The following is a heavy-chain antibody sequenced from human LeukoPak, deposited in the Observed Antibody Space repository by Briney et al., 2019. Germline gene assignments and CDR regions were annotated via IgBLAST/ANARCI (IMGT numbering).Heavy chain of an antibody. CDR2: IRYDGINK. V-gene: IGHV3-30*02. J-gene: IGHJ4*02. Sequence: GGSLRLSCAASEFTFRTYGMHWVRQAPGKGLEWVAFIRYDGINKYYADSTKGRFTISRDNSKNTLYLQMNSLRAEDTAVYYCARDANYYGSGSLGYWGQGTLVTVSS. CDR1: EFTFRTYG. D-gene: IGHD3-10*01. CDR3: ARDANYYGSGSLGY.